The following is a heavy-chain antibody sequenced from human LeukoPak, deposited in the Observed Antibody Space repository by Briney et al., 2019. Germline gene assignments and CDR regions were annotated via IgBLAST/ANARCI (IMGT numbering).Heavy chain of an antibody. Sequence: SETLSLTCAVYGGSFSGYYWSWIRQPPGKGLEWIGEINRSGSTNYNPSLKSRVTISVDTSKNQFSLKLSSVTAADTAVYYCARVVPYSNYGRYYFDYWGQGTLVTVSS. V-gene: IGHV4-34*01. CDR2: INRSGST. J-gene: IGHJ4*02. CDR1: GGSFSGYY. CDR3: ARVVPYSNYGRYYFDY. D-gene: IGHD4-11*01.